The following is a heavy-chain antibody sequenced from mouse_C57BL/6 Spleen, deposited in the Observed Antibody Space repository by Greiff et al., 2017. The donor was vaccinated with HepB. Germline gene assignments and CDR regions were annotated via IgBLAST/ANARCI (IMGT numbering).Heavy chain of an antibody. J-gene: IGHJ2*01. D-gene: IGHD2-4*01. CDR3: AREGQNDYDY. CDR1: TSYW. Sequence: QVQLQQPGAELVKPGASVKMSFTSYWITWVKQRPGQGLEWIGDIYPGSGSTNYNEKFKSKATLTVDTSSSTAYMQLSSLTSEDSAVYDCAREGQNDYDYWGQGTTLTVSS. CDR2: IYPGSGST. V-gene: IGHV1-55*01.